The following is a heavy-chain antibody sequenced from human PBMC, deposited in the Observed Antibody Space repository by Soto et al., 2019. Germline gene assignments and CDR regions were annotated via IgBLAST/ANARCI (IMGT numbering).Heavy chain of an antibody. CDR2: MNPYTGKA. J-gene: IGHJ4*02. CDR1: GYTFTTYD. Sequence: QVQLVQSGAEVKKPGASVKVSCKASGYTFTTYDINWVRQAPGQGLEWMGWMNPYTGKAGYAQKFQGRVTMTRDNSISTAYMELSGLRSEDPAVYYCARRKERSGPNYFDYWGQGTLVTVSS. D-gene: IGHD6-25*01. CDR3: ARRKERSGPNYFDY. V-gene: IGHV1-8*01.